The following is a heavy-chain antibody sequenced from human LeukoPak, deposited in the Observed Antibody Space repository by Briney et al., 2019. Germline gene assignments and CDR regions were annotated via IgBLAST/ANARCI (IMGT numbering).Heavy chain of an antibody. CDR3: ARSRVVPAAIRVSYYYYYGMDV. J-gene: IGHJ6*02. D-gene: IGHD2-2*02. Sequence: ASVKVSCKASGYTFTSYAMHWVRQAPGQRLEWMGWINAGNGNTKYSQKFQGRVTITRDTSASTAYMELSSLRSEDTAVYYCARSRVVPAAIRVSYYYYYGMDVWGQGTTVTVSS. V-gene: IGHV1-3*01. CDR2: INAGNGNT. CDR1: GYTFTSYA.